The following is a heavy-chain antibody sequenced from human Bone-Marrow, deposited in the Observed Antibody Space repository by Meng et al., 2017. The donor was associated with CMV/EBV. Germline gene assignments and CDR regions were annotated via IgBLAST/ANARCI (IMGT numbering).Heavy chain of an antibody. V-gene: IGHV4-39*07. Sequence: SETLSLTCTVSGGSISSSSYYWGWIRQPPGKGLEWIGSIYYSGSTYYNPSLKSRVTISVDTSKDQFSLKLSSVTAADTAVYYCARALVDTVNWFDPWGQGTLVTVSS. CDR1: GGSISSSSYY. CDR2: IYYSGST. CDR3: ARALVDTVNWFDP. J-gene: IGHJ5*02. D-gene: IGHD5-18*01.